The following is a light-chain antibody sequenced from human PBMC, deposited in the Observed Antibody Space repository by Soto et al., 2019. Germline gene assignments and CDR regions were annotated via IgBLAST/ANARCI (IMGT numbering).Light chain of an antibody. CDR1: QSIFYSSNNKNY. CDR2: WAS. J-gene: IGKJ5*01. CDR3: QQYFSTPVT. V-gene: IGKV4-1*01. Sequence: DFVMTQSPDSLAVSLGERATINCKSSQSIFYSSNNKNYLAWYQHKAGQPPKLLIYWASTRASGVPDRFSGSGSGTDFTLTISSLQAEDVAVYFCQQYFSTPVTFGQGTRLEIK.